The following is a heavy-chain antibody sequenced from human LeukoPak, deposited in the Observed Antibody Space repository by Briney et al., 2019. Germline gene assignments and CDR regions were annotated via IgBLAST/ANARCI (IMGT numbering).Heavy chain of an antibody. J-gene: IGHJ6*02. D-gene: IGHD4-23*01. CDR1: GFTFGDYA. CDR3: TRGGATVITGVGMDV. V-gene: IGHV3-49*03. CDR2: IRSKAYGGTT. Sequence: GGSLRLSCTASGFTFGDYAMSWFRQAPGKGLEWVGFIRSKAYGGTTEYAASVKGRFTISRDDSKSIAYLQMNSLKTEDTAVYYCTRGGATVITGVGMDVWGQGTTVTVSS.